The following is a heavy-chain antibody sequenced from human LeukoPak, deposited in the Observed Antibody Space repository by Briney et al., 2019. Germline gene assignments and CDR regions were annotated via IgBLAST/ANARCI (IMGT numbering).Heavy chain of an antibody. D-gene: IGHD3-10*01. J-gene: IGHJ4*02. CDR3: ARDGSGSYGAFDY. CDR2: ISSSSSTI. Sequence: PGGSLRLSCAASGFTVSSDSMNWVRQAPGKGLEWVSYISSSSSTIYYADSVKGRFTISRDNAKNSLYLQMNSLRAEDTAVYYCARDGSGSYGAFDYWGQGTLVTVSS. CDR1: GFTVSSDS. V-gene: IGHV3-48*01.